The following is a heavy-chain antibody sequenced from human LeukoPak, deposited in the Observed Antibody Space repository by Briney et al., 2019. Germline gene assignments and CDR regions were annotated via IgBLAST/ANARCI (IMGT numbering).Heavy chain of an antibody. V-gene: IGHV3-21*01. CDR1: GFTFSSYS. D-gene: IGHD3-10*01. CDR3: ARGLLYEAFDI. CDR2: ISSSSSYI. Sequence: GGSLRLSCAASGFTFSSYSMNWVRQAPGKGLEGVSSISSSSSYIYYADSVKGRFTISRDNAKNSLYLQMNSLRAEDTAVYYCARGLLYEAFDIWGQGTMVTVSS. J-gene: IGHJ3*02.